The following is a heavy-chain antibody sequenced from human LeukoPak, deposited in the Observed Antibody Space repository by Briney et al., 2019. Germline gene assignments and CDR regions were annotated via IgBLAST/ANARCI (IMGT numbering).Heavy chain of an antibody. CDR2: ITSIGAGS. D-gene: IGHD3-22*01. J-gene: IGHJ4*02. CDR1: GFTFSIYA. Sequence: GGSLRLSCAASGFTFSIYAMSWVRQAPGKGLEWVSSITSIGAGSYYADSVKGRFTISRDNSENTLYLQMSSLRAGDTAVYYCAKDRPNYYETNGHYYRRDGDFWGQGTLVTVSS. CDR3: AKDRPNYYETNGHYYRRDGDF. V-gene: IGHV3-23*01.